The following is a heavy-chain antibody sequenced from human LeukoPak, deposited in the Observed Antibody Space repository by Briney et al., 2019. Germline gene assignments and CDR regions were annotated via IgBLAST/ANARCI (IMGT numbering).Heavy chain of an antibody. V-gene: IGHV3-74*01. CDR3: AREIMVSREWYFDL. CDR1: GLTLSNYW. J-gene: IGHJ2*01. D-gene: IGHD2-21*01. Sequence: PGGSLRLSCAASGLTLSNYWMHWVRQAPGKGLVWVSRMNNDGSGTTYADSVRGRFTISRDNAKNTLYLQMNSLRAEDTAVYFCAREIMVSREWYFDLWGRGTLVTVAS. CDR2: MNNDGSGT.